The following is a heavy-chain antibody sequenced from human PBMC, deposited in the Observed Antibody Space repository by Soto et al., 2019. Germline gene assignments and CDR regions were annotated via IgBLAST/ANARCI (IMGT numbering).Heavy chain of an antibody. CDR3: ARDFGYSYGYDAFDI. CDR1: GFTFSSYS. J-gene: IGHJ3*02. D-gene: IGHD5-18*01. CDR2: ISSSISTI. Sequence: GGSLRLSCAASGFTFSSYSMNWVRQAPGKGLEWVSYISSSISTIYYADSVKGRFTISRDNAKNSLYLQMNSLRAEDTAVYYCARDFGYSYGYDAFDIWGQGTMVTVSS. V-gene: IGHV3-48*01.